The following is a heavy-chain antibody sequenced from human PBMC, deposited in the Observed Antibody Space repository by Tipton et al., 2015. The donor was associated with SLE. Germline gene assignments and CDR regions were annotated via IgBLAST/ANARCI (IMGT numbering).Heavy chain of an antibody. CDR3: AREDIVVVVAASQAYYYYYMDV. V-gene: IGHV3-11*06. D-gene: IGHD2-15*01. Sequence: SLRLSCAASGFTFSDYYMSWIRQAPGKGLEWVSSISSSSSYIYYADSVKGRFTISRDNAKNSLYLQMNSLRAEDTAVYYCAREDIVVVVAASQAYYYYYMDVWGKGTTVTVSS. CDR2: ISSSSSYI. CDR1: GFTFSDYY. J-gene: IGHJ6*03.